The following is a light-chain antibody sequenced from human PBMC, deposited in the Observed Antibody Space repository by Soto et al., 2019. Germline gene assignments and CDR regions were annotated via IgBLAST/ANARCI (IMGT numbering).Light chain of an antibody. J-gene: IGLJ2*01. CDR2: EVS. CDR3: SSYRSTNTLL. Sequence: QSALTQPASVSGSPGQSITISCTGTSSDVGDYDYVSWYQQYAGKAPKMMIYEVSNRPSGVSNRFSGSKSGNTASLTISGLPPEDGADYYCSSYRSTNTLLFGGGTKLTVL. V-gene: IGLV2-14*01. CDR1: SSDVGDYDY.